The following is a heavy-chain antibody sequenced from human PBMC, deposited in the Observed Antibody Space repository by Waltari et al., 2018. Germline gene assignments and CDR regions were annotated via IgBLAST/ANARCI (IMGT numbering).Heavy chain of an antibody. V-gene: IGHV4-59*11. J-gene: IGHJ4*02. CDR3: ARGGLGALFDY. Sequence: QVQLQESGPGLVKPSETLSLTCTVSGGSISSHYWSWIRQPPGKGLEWIGYIYYSGTTNYTPSLKSRVPISVDTSKNQFSLKLSSVTAADTAVYYFARGGLGALFDYWGQGTLVTVSS. CDR2: IYYSGTT. D-gene: IGHD3-16*01. CDR1: GGSISSHY.